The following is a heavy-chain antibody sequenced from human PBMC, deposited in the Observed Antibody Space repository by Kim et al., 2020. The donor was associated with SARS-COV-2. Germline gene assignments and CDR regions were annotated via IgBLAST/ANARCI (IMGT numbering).Heavy chain of an antibody. D-gene: IGHD6-19*01. CDR1: GFTFSSYA. Sequence: GGSLRLSCAASGFTFSSYAMSWVRQAPGKGLEWVSAISGSGGSTYYADSVKGRFTISRDNSKNTLYLQMNSLRAEDTAVYYCAIDSSSGWSSGWHYYYYGMDVWGHGAKVTVSS. CDR2: ISGSGGST. V-gene: IGHV3-23*01. CDR3: AIDSSSGWSSGWHYYYYGMDV. J-gene: IGHJ6*02.